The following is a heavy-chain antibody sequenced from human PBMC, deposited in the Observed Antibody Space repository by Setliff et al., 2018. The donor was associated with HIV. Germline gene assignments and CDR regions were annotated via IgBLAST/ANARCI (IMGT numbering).Heavy chain of an antibody. CDR3: AKPLTQWGVSPYHYAVDV. V-gene: IGHV3-13*01. D-gene: IGHD1-26*01. CDR1: GFIFSNHD. CDR2: IGTGGDT. Sequence: GGSLRLSCEASGFIFSNHDFHWVRQAAAKGLEWVAAIGTGGDTYYVDSVKGRFTISTDNSKNTLYLQMNSLRAEDTAVYYCAKPLTQWGVSPYHYAVDVWGQGTTVTVSS. J-gene: IGHJ6*02.